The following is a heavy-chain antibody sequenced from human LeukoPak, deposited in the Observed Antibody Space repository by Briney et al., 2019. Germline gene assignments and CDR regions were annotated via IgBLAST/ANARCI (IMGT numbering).Heavy chain of an antibody. D-gene: IGHD5-18*01. CDR1: GYTFTGYY. J-gene: IGHJ3*02. CDR3: ARDRQLWGDAFDI. Sequence: GASVKVSCKASGYTFTGYYMHWVRQAPGQGLEWMGWINPNSGGTNYAQKFQGRVTMTRDTSISTAYMELSRLRSDDTAVYYCARDRQLWGDAFDIWAKGQWSPSLQ. V-gene: IGHV1-2*02. CDR2: INPNSGGT.